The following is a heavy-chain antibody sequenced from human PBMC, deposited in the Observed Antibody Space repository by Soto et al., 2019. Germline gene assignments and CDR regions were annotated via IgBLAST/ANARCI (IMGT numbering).Heavy chain of an antibody. CDR1: GYTFIAYY. CDR3: ARDDYGGNSGVLPDS. J-gene: IGHJ4*02. CDR2: INPNSGAT. D-gene: IGHD4-17*01. V-gene: IGHV1-2*02. Sequence: ASVKVSCKASGYTFIAYYLHWVRQAPGKGPEWMGWINPNSGATNYAREFQGRVTLTRDTSINTAYMELTNLRSDDTAVYYCARDDYGGNSGVLPDSWGQGTLVTVS.